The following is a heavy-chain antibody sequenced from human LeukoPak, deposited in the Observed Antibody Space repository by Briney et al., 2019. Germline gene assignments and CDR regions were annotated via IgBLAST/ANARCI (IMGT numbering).Heavy chain of an antibody. Sequence: GGSLRLSCEASGFTFTSYAMHWVRQAPGKGLEWVSSISASGSGTFYTDSMNGRFTISRDNAKKTFFLQMKNLRLGDTALYYCAKGRDSSGRQNFDFWGQGTLVTVSS. J-gene: IGHJ4*02. CDR1: GFTFTSYA. D-gene: IGHD6-19*01. CDR2: ISASGSGT. V-gene: IGHV3-23*01. CDR3: AKGRDSSGRQNFDF.